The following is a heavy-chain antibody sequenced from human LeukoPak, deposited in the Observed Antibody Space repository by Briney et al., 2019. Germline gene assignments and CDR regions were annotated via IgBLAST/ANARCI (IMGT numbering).Heavy chain of an antibody. CDR2: IYSGGST. D-gene: IGHD6-13*01. V-gene: IGHV3-53*01. CDR3: ARVPVASWIQLDS. Sequence: GGSLRLSCAASGLTFSSYSMNWVRQAPGKGLEWVSIIYSGGSTYFADSVKGRFTISRDNSKNTLYLQMNSLRAEDTALYYCARVPVASWIQLDSWGQGTLVTVSS. CDR1: GLTFSSYS. J-gene: IGHJ4*02.